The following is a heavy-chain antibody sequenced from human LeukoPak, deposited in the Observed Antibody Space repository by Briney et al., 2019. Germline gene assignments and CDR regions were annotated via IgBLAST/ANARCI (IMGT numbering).Heavy chain of an antibody. J-gene: IGHJ4*02. CDR3: ARAISTSRIDY. CDR2: ISYDGSNK. D-gene: IGHD2-2*01. Sequence: GGSLRLSCAASGFTFSNYAMHWVRQAPGKGLEWVAVISYDGSNKYYADSVKGRFTISRANSKNTLYLQMNSLRAEDTAVYYCARAISTSRIDYWGQGTLVTVSS. V-gene: IGHV3-30*01. CDR1: GFTFSNYA.